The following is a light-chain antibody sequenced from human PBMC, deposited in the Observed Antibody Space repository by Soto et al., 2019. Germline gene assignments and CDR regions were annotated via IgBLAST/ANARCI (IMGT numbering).Light chain of an antibody. CDR1: SGHSTYA. CDR3: QTWGTDFVV. Sequence: QAVLTQAPSASASLGASVKLTCTLSSGHSTYAIAWHQQQPEKGPRYLMRLNTDGSHTKGDGIPDRFSGSSSGAERYLTISSLQSEDEADYYCQTWGTDFVVFGGGTKVTVL. CDR2: LNTDGSH. V-gene: IGLV4-69*01. J-gene: IGLJ2*01.